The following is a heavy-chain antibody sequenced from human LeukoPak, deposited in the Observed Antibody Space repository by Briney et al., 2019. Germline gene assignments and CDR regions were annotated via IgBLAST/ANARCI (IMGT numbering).Heavy chain of an antibody. CDR2: IIPIFGTA. CDR1: GGTFSSYA. Sequence: ASVKVSCKASGGTFSSYAISWVRQAPGQGLEWMGGIIPIFGTANYAQKFQGRVTITTDESTSTAYMELSSLRSEDTAAYYCARPSGDYGDYGGEDWFDPWGQGTLVTVSS. CDR3: ARPSGDYGDYGGEDWFDP. J-gene: IGHJ5*02. D-gene: IGHD4-17*01. V-gene: IGHV1-69*05.